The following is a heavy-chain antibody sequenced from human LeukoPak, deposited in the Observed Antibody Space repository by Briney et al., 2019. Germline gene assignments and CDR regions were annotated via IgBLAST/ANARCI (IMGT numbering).Heavy chain of an antibody. CDR1: GFTFSSYG. J-gene: IGHJ4*02. Sequence: GGSLRLSCAASGFTFSSYGMHWVRQAPGKGLEWVAVISYDGSNKYYADSVKGRFTISRDNSKNTLYLQMNSLRAEDTAVYYCAKGVIVVVPAADLEGSGYWGQGTLVTVSS. D-gene: IGHD2-2*01. V-gene: IGHV3-30*18. CDR3: AKGVIVVVPAADLEGSGY. CDR2: ISYDGSNK.